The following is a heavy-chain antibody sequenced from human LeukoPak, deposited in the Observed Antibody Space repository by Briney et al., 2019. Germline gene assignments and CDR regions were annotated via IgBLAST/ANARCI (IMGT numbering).Heavy chain of an antibody. D-gene: IGHD3-10*01. CDR1: GYTFTDYY. CDR3: ARRSGSRSLGDYFDP. Sequence: ASVKVSCKASGYTFTDYYMHWVRQAPGQGLEWMGWINPSSGDTYYAQKFQGRVTMTRDTSITTAYMELTRLRSDDTAMYYCARRSGSRSLGDYFDPWGQGTLVTVSS. J-gene: IGHJ5*02. CDR2: INPSSGDT. V-gene: IGHV1-2*02.